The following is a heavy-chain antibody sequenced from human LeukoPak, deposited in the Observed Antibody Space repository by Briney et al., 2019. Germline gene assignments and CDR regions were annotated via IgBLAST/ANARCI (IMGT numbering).Heavy chain of an antibody. Sequence: SRVTISVDKSKNQFSLKLSSVTAADTAVYYCARGAGGGFDPWGQGTLVTVSS. D-gene: IGHD3-10*01. V-gene: IGHV4-4*02. J-gene: IGHJ5*02. CDR3: ARGAGGGFDP.